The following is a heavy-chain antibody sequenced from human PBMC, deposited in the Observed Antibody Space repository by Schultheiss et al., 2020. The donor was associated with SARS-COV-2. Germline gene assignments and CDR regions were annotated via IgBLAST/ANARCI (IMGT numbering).Heavy chain of an antibody. J-gene: IGHJ6*03. CDR1: GGSISSSNW. D-gene: IGHD3-22*01. Sequence: GSLRLSCAVSGGSISSSNWWSWVRQPPGKGLEWIGEIYHSGSTNYNPSLKSRVTISVDTSKNQFSLKLSSVTAADTAVYYCARGRRVTMIGYYYYYMDVWGKGTTVTVSS. V-gene: IGHV4-4*02. CDR3: ARGRRVTMIGYYYYYMDV. CDR2: IYHSGST.